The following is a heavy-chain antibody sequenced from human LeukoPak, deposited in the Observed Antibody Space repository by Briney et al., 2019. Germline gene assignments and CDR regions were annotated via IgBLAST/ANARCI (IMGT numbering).Heavy chain of an antibody. D-gene: IGHD3-22*01. J-gene: IGHJ4*02. V-gene: IGHV4-61*02. CDR1: GGSISSGSYY. CDR2: IYTSGGT. CDR3: ASETYYYDSSGPGY. Sequence: SQTLSLTCTVSGGSISSGSYYWSWIRQPAGKGLEWIGRIYTSGGTNYNPSLKSRVTISVDTSKNQFSLKLSSVTAADTAVYYCASETYYYDSSGPGYWGQGTLVTVSS.